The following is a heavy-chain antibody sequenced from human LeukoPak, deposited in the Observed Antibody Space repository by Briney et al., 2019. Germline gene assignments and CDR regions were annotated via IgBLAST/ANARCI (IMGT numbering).Heavy chain of an antibody. CDR2: VSNDGSNE. CDR1: ELTFSTYS. CDR3: ARDPRYSYGYLDY. D-gene: IGHD5-18*01. Sequence: GGSLRLSCAASELTFSTYSMHWVRQAPGKGLEWVAFVSNDGSNEYHANSVKGRFTISRDNPRNTLYLQMNSLRTEDTAVYYCARDPRYSYGYLDYWGQGALVIVSS. J-gene: IGHJ4*02. V-gene: IGHV3-30-3*01.